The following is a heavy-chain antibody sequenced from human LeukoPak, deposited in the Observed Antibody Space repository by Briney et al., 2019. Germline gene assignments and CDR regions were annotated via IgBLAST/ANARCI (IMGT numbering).Heavy chain of an antibody. V-gene: IGHV1-46*01. CDR2: INPSGGSA. D-gene: IGHD5-18*01. CDR1: GYTFTSYY. J-gene: IGHJ4*02. Sequence: GASVKVSCKASGYTFTSYYMHWVRQGPVQGLEWMGIINPSGGSASYAQKFQGRVTMTRGTSPSTVYMERSSRRSEESAVHYCARAHVDTVMVTVRFDYWGQGTLVTV. CDR3: ARAHVDTVMVTVRFDY.